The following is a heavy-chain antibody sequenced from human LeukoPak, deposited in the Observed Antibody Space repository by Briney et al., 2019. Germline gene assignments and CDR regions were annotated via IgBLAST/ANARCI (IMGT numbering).Heavy chain of an antibody. CDR2: IYHSGST. J-gene: IGHJ4*02. CDR1: GGSISSGGYY. D-gene: IGHD2-15*01. CDR3: ARAVAAREGSFDY. Sequence: SQTLSLTCTVSGGSISSGGYYWSWIRQPPGKGLEWIGYIYHSGSTYYNPSLKSRVTISVDRSKNQFSLKLSSVTAADTAVYYCARAVAAREGSFDYWGQGTLVTVSS. V-gene: IGHV4-30-2*01.